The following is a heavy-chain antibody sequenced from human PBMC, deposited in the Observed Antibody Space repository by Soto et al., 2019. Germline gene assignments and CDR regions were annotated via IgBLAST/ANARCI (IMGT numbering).Heavy chain of an antibody. D-gene: IGHD6-13*01. CDR3: ARYRREAVAGYTLDN. CDR1: GGSISSNY. V-gene: IGHV4-59*01. CDR2: VYDSGST. J-gene: IGHJ4*02. Sequence: SETLSLTCTVSGGSISSNYWTWIRQPPGKGLEWIGYVYDSGSTNYNPSLKSRVTISEDTSKSQFSLKVNSMTAADTAVYYCARYRREAVAGYTLDNWGQGILVTVSS.